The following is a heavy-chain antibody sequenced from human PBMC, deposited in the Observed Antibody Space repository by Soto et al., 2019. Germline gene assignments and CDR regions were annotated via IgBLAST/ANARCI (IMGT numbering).Heavy chain of an antibody. CDR3: ARDRLNDYDFWSGYYKDYYGMDV. J-gene: IGHJ6*02. D-gene: IGHD3-3*01. CDR1: GGSISSYY. V-gene: IGHV4-4*07. Sequence: SETLSLTCTVSGGSISSYYWSWIRQPAGKGLEWIGRIYTSGSTNYNPSLKSRVNMSVDTSKNQFSLKLSSVTAADTAVYYCARDRLNDYDFWSGYYKDYYGMDVWGQGTTVTVS. CDR2: IYTSGST.